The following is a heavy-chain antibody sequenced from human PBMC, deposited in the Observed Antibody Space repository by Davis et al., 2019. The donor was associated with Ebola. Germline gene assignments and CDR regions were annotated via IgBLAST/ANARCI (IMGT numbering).Heavy chain of an antibody. CDR2: IKQDGSEK. CDR1: GFTFSSYW. CDR3: ARDIAVAGTDYFDY. J-gene: IGHJ4*02. Sequence: GESLKISCAASGFTFSSYWMSWVRQAPGKGLEWVANIKQDGSEKYYVDSVKGRFTISRDNAKNSLYLQMNSLRAEDTAVYYCARDIAVAGTDYFDYWGQGTLVTVSS. D-gene: IGHD6-19*01. V-gene: IGHV3-7*03.